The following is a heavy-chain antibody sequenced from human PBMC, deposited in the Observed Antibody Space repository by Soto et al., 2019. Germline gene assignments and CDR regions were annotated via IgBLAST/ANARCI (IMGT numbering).Heavy chain of an antibody. Sequence: GGSLRLSCAASGVAFGDFGMGWVRQAPGKGLEWVSGINWNGGNTGYVDSVKGRFTISRDSAKNSLHLQMNSLRAEDTALYYCARDSRSHAFDIWGQGTMVTVSS. CDR2: INWNGGNT. CDR1: GVAFGDFG. V-gene: IGHV3-20*04. CDR3: ARDSRSHAFDI. J-gene: IGHJ3*02.